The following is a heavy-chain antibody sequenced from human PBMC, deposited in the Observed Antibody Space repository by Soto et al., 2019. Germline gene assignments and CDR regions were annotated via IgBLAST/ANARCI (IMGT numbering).Heavy chain of an antibody. CDR1: GFTFSSYW. D-gene: IGHD2-2*02. CDR3: AREMGYCSSTSCYRHYYYGMDV. J-gene: IGHJ6*02. CDR2: IKQDGSEK. V-gene: IGHV3-7*01. Sequence: PGGSLRLSCAASGFTFSSYWMSWVRQAPGKGLEWVANIKQDGSEKYYVDSVKGRFTISRDNAKNSLYLQMNSLRAEDTAVYYCAREMGYCSSTSCYRHYYYGMDVWGQGTTVTVSS.